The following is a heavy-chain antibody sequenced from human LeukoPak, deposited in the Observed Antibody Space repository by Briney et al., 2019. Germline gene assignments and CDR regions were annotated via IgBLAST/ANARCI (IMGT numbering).Heavy chain of an antibody. V-gene: IGHV4-38-2*01. CDR1: GYSISSGYY. CDR2: IYHSGST. CDR3: ARGGQQFDY. Sequence: PSETLSLTCAVSGYSISSGYYWGWIRQPPGKGLEWIGSIYHSGSTYYNPSLKSRVTISVDTSKNQFSLKLSSVTAADTAVYYCARGGQQFDYWGQGTLATVSS. D-gene: IGHD1/OR15-1a*01. J-gene: IGHJ4*02.